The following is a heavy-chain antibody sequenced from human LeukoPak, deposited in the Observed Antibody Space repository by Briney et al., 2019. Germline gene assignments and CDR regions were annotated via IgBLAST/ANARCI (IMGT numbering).Heavy chain of an antibody. V-gene: IGHV4-30-4*07. CDR3: ARVSTTYYYGSGSYSHFDY. CDR1: GGPISSGGHS. J-gene: IGHJ4*02. D-gene: IGHD3-10*01. Sequence: SETLSLTCAVSGGPISSGGHSWSWIRQPPGKGLEWIAYIYYSGSTDYNPSLKSRVTISVDTSKNQFSLKLSSVTAADTAVYYCARVSTTYYYGSGSYSHFDYWGQGTLVTVSS. CDR2: IYYSGST.